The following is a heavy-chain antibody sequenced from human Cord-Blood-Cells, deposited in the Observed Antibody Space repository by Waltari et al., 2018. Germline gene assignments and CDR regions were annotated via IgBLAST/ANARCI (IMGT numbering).Heavy chain of an antibody. J-gene: IGHJ3*02. CDR2: INPNSGGT. D-gene: IGHD7-27*01. CDR1: GSNFTGYY. V-gene: IGHV1-2*02. CDR3: ARGSSWGIEDAFDI. Sequence: QVQLVQSGAEVKQPGASVTVSCKDSGSNFTGYYMYWVRQRPGQGLEWMGWINPNSGGTNYAQKFQGRVTMTRDTSISTADMELSRLRSDDTAVYYCARGSSWGIEDAFDIWGQGTMVTVSS.